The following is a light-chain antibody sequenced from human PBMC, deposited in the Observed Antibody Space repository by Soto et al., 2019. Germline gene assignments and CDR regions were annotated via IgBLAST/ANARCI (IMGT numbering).Light chain of an antibody. J-gene: IGKJ5*01. CDR3: QQYTNWPLNT. CDR2: GAS. V-gene: IGKV3-15*01. CDR1: QSVDTN. Sequence: EIVMTQSPATLSVSPGERASVSCRASQSVDTNLAWYQQKPGQAPRVPIYGASMRAAGIPARFSGSGSGTAFTLTINSLQPEDFALYTCQQYTNWPLNTFGQGTRLEI.